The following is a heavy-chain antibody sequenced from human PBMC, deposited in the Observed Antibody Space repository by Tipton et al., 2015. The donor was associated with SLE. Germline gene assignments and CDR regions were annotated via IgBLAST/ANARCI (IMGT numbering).Heavy chain of an antibody. CDR3: ARGKYYFDY. CDR2: IKEDGSEK. J-gene: IGHJ4*02. Sequence: SLRLSCEGSGFTFSNYWMNWVRQAPGKGLEWVANIKEDGSEKHYVDSVKDRLTISRDNAKNSLYLQMNSLRDEDTAVYYCARGKYYFDYWGQGALVTVSS. D-gene: IGHD2/OR15-2a*01. V-gene: IGHV3-7*01. CDR1: GFTFSNYW.